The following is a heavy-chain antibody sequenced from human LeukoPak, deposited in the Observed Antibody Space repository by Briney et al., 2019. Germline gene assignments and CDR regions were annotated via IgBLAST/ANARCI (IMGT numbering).Heavy chain of an antibody. CDR3: AKDPRIVQMPVWFDP. Sequence: PGGSLRLSCAASGFTLSNSWMHWVRQAPGKGLECVSLISGSGVSTYYADSVKGRFTISRDNSRNMLYLQMNSLRAEDTAVYYCAKDPRIVQMPVWFDPWGQGTLVTVSS. D-gene: IGHD1-26*01. CDR2: ISGSGVST. V-gene: IGHV3-23*01. CDR1: GFTLSNSW. J-gene: IGHJ5*02.